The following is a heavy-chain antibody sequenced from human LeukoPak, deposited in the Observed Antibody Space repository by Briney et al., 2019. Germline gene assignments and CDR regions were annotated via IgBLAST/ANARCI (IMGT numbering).Heavy chain of an antibody. CDR2: INRDGSIT. CDR3: ARDKKSGESSEIDY. D-gene: IGHD3-10*01. CDR1: GFTFGNYW. Sequence: GGSLRLSCAASGFTFGNYWLHWIRQAPGKGLVWVSRINRDGSITKYADSVKGRFTVSRDNAKNTLDLQMNSLRAEDTAVYYCARDKKSGESSEIDYWGQGTLVTVSS. J-gene: IGHJ4*02. V-gene: IGHV3-74*01.